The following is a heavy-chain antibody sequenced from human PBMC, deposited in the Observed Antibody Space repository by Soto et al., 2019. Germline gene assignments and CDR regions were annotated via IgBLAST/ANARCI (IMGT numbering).Heavy chain of an antibody. Sequence: PGGSLRLSCAASGFTFSNFWMSWVRQAPGKGLEWVANIRQYGTYKNYVDSVKGRFTISRDNAKNSLYLQMNSLRGEDTAVYYCVRGASYYDFWSALRREYQYGMDVWGQGTTVTVSS. CDR2: IRQYGTYK. V-gene: IGHV3-7*03. CDR3: VRGASYYDFWSALRREYQYGMDV. J-gene: IGHJ6*02. D-gene: IGHD3-3*01. CDR1: GFTFSNFW.